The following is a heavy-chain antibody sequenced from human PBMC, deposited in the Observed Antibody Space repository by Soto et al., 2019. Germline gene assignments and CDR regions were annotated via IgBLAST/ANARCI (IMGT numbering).Heavy chain of an antibody. J-gene: IGHJ4*02. V-gene: IGHV1-18*04. D-gene: IGHD2-2*02. CDR2: ISAYNGNT. Sequence: ASVKVSCKASGYTFTSYGISWVRQAPGQGLEWMGWISAYNGNTNHAQKLQGRVTMTTDTSTSTAYMELRSLRSDDTAVYYCARDHYCSSTSCYSLVDYWGQGTLVTVSS. CDR3: ARDHYCSSTSCYSLVDY. CDR1: GYTFTSYG.